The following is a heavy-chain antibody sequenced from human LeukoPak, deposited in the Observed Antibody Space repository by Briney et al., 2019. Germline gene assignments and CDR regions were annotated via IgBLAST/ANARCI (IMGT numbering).Heavy chain of an antibody. D-gene: IGHD5-12*01. CDR3: ARVYSGYDLPGSLADYYFDY. CDR1: GGSISSYY. J-gene: IGHJ4*02. V-gene: IGHV4-4*07. Sequence: SETLSLTCTVSGGSISSYYWSWIRQPAGKGLEWIGRFYSGGSADYNPSLKSRVTMSVDTSKNQFSLKLSSVTAADTAVYYCARVYSGYDLPGSLADYYFDYWGQGTLVTVSS. CDR2: FYSGGSA.